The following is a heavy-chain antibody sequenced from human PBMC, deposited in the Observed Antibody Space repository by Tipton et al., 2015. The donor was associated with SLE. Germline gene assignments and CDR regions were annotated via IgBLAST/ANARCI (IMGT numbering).Heavy chain of an antibody. J-gene: IGHJ3*02. CDR2: INHSGST. V-gene: IGHV4-34*01. CDR1: GGSFSGYY. CDR3: ARAVVVPAIIMAGDAFDI. Sequence: TLSLTCAVYGGSFSGYYWSWIRQPPGKGLEWIGEINHSGSTNYNPSLKSRVTISVDTSKNQFSLKLSSVTAADTAVYYCARAVVVPAIIMAGDAFDIWGQVTMVTVSS. D-gene: IGHD2-2*01.